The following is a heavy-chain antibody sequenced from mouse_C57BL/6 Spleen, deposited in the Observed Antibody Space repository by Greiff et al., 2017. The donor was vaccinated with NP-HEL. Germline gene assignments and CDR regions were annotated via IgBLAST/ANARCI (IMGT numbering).Heavy chain of an antibody. J-gene: IGHJ2*01. D-gene: IGHD2-2*01. CDR2: IYPGDGDT. CDR1: GYAFSSSW. CDR3: ARIGGYGYDLDY. V-gene: IGHV1-82*01. Sequence: VQLQQSGPELVKPGASVKISCKASGYAFSSSWMNWVKQRPGKGLEWIGRIYPGDGDTNYNGKFKGKATLTADKSSSTAYMQLSSLTSEDSAVYFCARIGGYGYDLDYWGQGTTLTVSS.